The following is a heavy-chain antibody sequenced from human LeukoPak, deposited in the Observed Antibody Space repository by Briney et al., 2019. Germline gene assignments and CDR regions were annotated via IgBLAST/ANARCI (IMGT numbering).Heavy chain of an antibody. CDR3: ATDAGHWFDP. CDR2: IWYDGNNK. V-gene: IGHV3-33*01. J-gene: IGHJ5*02. CDR1: GFTFSSND. Sequence: GGSLRLSCAASGFTFSSNDMHWVRQAPGKGLEWVAVIWYDGNNKYYADSVKGRFTISRDNPKNTLFLQMNSLRAEDTAVYYCATDAGHWFDPWGQGALVTVSS.